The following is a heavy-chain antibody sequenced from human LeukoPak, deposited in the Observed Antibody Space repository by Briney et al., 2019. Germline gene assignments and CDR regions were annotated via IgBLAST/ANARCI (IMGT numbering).Heavy chain of an antibody. J-gene: IGHJ4*02. CDR3: ARGGVGLAFDN. D-gene: IGHD5-12*01. V-gene: IGHV4-59*01. CDR2: IYDGGRT. CDR1: GGFISSFY. Sequence: SETLSLTCTVSGGFISSFYWSWIRQPPGQGLDWIGYIYDGGRTTYNPSLKSRVTISVDTSTKQFSLKVSSVTAADTATYYCARGGVGLAFDNWGQGTPVTVSS.